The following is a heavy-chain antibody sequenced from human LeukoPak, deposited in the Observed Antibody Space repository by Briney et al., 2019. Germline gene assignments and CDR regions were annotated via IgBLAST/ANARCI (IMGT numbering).Heavy chain of an antibody. CDR2: ISWNSGSI. V-gene: IGHV3-9*01. CDR3: ARDPLDY. J-gene: IGHJ4*02. CDR1: GFTFDDYA. Sequence: GRSLRLSCAASGFTFDDYAMHWVRQAPGKGLEWVSGISWNSGSIGYADSVKGRFTISRDNAKNSLYLQMNSLRAEDTALYYCARDPLDYWGQGTLVTVSS.